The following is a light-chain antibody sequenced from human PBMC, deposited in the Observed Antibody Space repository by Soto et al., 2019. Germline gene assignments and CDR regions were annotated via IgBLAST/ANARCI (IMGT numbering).Light chain of an antibody. CDR3: QQRSNWIT. V-gene: IGKV3D-20*02. CDR2: GAS. Sequence: EVLMTQSPDTLYVSPGERATLSCRASQSVSSSYLAWYQQKPGQAPRLLIYGASSRATGIPDRFSGSGSGTDFTLTISRLEPEDFAVYYCQQRSNWITFGQGTRLEIK. CDR1: QSVSSSY. J-gene: IGKJ5*01.